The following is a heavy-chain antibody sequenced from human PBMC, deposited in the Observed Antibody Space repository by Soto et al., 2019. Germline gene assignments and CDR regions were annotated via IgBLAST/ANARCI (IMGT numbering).Heavy chain of an antibody. CDR2: INPIIGGT. CDR3: AKDSGSGWNFDS. J-gene: IGHJ4*02. D-gene: IGHD6-19*01. CDR1: GYYFIDYY. Sequence: QVQLVQSGAEVKKPGASVKVSCKASGYYFIDYYLHWVRQAPGQGLEWMGWINPIIGGTKYTKKFRGRVTMTRDKSINTAYMELSGLTYDDTAVFYCAKDSGSGWNFDSWGQGTLVTVSS. V-gene: IGHV1-2*02.